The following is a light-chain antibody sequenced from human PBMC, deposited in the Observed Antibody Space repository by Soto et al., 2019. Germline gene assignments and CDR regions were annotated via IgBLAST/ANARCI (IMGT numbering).Light chain of an antibody. CDR3: QSYDSSNLHVV. CDR2: EDN. V-gene: IGLV6-57*04. Sequence: NFMLTQPHSVSESPGKTVTISCTRSSGSIASNYVQWYQQRPGSAPTTEIYEDNQRPSGVPDRFSGSIDSSSNSASLTISGLKTEDEADYYCQSYDSSNLHVVFGGGTKLTVL. CDR1: SGSIASNY. J-gene: IGLJ2*01.